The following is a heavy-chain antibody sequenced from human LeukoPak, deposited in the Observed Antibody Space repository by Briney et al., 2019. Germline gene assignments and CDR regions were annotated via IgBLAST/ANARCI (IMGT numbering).Heavy chain of an antibody. CDR1: GDSVSINSAA. J-gene: IGHJ4*02. Sequence: SQTLSLTFAISGDSVSINSAAWNWIRQSSSRGLEWLGRTYQRSKWYNDYAVSVKSRITINPDISKDQFSLQLNSVTPEDTAVYYCARSPSPYSSGWYFDYWGQGTLVTVSS. D-gene: IGHD6-19*01. CDR3: ARSPSPYSSGWYFDY. CDR2: TYQRSKWYN. V-gene: IGHV6-1*01.